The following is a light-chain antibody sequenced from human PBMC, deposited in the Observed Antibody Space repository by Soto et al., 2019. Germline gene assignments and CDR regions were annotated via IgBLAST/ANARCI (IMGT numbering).Light chain of an antibody. V-gene: IGLV3-1*01. Sequence: SYELTQPPSVSVSPGQTASITCSGDRLGDKYAFWYQQKPGRSPVLVIYQDNKRPSGIPERFSGTNSGKTATLTISGTQAMDEADYYCQAWDSSTVVFGTGTKLTVL. CDR1: RLGDKY. CDR3: QAWDSSTVV. CDR2: QDN. J-gene: IGLJ1*01.